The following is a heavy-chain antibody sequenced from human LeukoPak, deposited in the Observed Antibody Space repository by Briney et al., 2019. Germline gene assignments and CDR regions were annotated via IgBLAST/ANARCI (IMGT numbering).Heavy chain of an antibody. CDR1: GGSISSYY. CDR2: IYYSGST. V-gene: IGHV4-59*01. CDR3: ARDEPPLYCSSTSCYPPGGYYYGMGV. J-gene: IGHJ6*02. Sequence: PSETLSLTCTVSGGSISSYYWSWVRQPPGKGLEWIGYIYYSGSTNYNPSLKSRVTISVDTSKNQFSLKLSSVTAADTAVYYCARDEPPLYCSSTSCYPPGGYYYGMGVWGQGTTVTVSS. D-gene: IGHD2-2*01.